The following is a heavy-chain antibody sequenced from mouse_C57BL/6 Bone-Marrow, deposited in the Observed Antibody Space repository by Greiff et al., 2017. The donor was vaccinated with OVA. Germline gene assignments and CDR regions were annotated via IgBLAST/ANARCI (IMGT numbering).Heavy chain of an antibody. CDR1: GYTFTSYW. D-gene: IGHD2-1*01. J-gene: IGHJ2*01. CDR3: ARNYGNLDY. V-gene: IGHV1-55*01. Sequence: VKPGASVKMSCKASGYTFTSYWITWVKQRPGQGLEWIGDIYPGSGSTNYNEKFKSKATLTVDTSSSTAYMQLSSLTSEDSAVYYCARNYGNLDYWGQGTTLTVSS. CDR2: IYPGSGST.